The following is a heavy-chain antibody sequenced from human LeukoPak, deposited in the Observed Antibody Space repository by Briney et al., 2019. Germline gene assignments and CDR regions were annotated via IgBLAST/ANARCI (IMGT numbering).Heavy chain of an antibody. D-gene: IGHD6-13*01. CDR1: GGSFSGYY. J-gene: IGHJ3*02. CDR2: INHSGST. Sequence: SETLSLTCAVYGGSFSGYYWSWIRQPPGKGLEWIGEINHSGSTNYNPSLKSRVTISVDTSKNQFSLKLSSVTAADTAVYYCARDRGLLYSSSWYDLFAFDIWGQGTMVTVSS. V-gene: IGHV4-34*01. CDR3: ARDRGLLYSSSWYDLFAFDI.